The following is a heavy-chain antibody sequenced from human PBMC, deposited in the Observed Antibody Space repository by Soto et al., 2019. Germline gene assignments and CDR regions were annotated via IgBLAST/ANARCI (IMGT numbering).Heavy chain of an antibody. Sequence: GSLRLSCEVSGFTFSSYSMNWVRQAPGKGLEWVSSISGSGGYIYYADSVKGRFTISRDNAENSLYLQMTSLRDEDTALYCCARDRQSTPWYAADYWGQGSLVTVSS. CDR2: ISGSGGYI. CDR1: GFTFSSYS. J-gene: IGHJ4*02. V-gene: IGHV3-21*01. CDR3: ARDRQSTPWYAADY. D-gene: IGHD6-13*01.